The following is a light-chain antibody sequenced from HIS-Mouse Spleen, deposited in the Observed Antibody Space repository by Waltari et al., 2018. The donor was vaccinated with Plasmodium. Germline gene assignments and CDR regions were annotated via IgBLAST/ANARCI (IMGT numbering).Light chain of an antibody. CDR3: QQYYSYPLT. J-gene: IGKJ4*01. CDR1: QGISSY. CDR2: AAS. Sequence: AIRMTQSPSSFYASPGDRVTLTCRASQGISSYLAWYQHKPGKAPKLLIYAASTLQSGVPSRFSGSGSGTEFTLTISCLQSEDFATYYCQQYYSYPLTFGGGTKVEIK. V-gene: IGKV1-8*01.